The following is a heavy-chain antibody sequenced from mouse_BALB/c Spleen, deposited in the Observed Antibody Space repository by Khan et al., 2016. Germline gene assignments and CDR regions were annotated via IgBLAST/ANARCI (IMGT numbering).Heavy chain of an antibody. CDR2: ARNKANGFTA. CDR3: ARDLNDGYYWYRDV. V-gene: IGHV7-3*02. Sequence: EVQLLETGGGLVQPGGSLRLSCTTSGFTFTDYYMSWVRQPPGEALEWLGFARNKANGFTAEYSASGKGRFTISRANSQSILYPHMNTLRAEDSVTYDCARDLNDGYYWYRDVYGARSTVT. D-gene: IGHD2-3*01. CDR1: GFTFTDYY. J-gene: IGHJ1*01.